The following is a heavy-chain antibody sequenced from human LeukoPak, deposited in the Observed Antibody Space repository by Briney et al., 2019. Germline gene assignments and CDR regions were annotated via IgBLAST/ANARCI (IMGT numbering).Heavy chain of an antibody. Sequence: GGSLRLSCAASGFSLRTYAMNWVRQVPGKGLEWVSSIGGSDDTTYYADSVKGRFTISSDFSTNTVSLQMNSLRAEDTAAYFCAKGLVVNDNYFDNWGQGTLVTVSS. D-gene: IGHD2-15*01. J-gene: IGHJ4*02. CDR3: AKGLVVNDNYFDN. V-gene: IGHV3-23*01. CDR1: GFSLRTYA. CDR2: IGGSDDTT.